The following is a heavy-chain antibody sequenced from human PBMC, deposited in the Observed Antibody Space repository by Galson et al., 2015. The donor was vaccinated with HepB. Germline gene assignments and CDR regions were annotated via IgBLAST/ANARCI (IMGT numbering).Heavy chain of an antibody. CDR1: GGSISSGGYY. J-gene: IGHJ3*02. D-gene: IGHD1-14*01. CDR3: ARAGGQYDSNAFDI. Sequence: TLSLTCTVSGGSISSGGYYWSWIRQHPGKGLEWIGYIYYSGSTYYNPSLKSRVTISVDTSKNQFSLKLSSVTAADTAVYYCARAGGQYDSNAFDIWGQGTMVTVSS. CDR2: IYYSGST. V-gene: IGHV4-31*03.